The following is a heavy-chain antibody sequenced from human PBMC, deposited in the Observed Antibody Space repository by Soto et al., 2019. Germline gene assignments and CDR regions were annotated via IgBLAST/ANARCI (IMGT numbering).Heavy chain of an antibody. J-gene: IGHJ6*02. V-gene: IGHV1-18*01. Sequence: QVQLVQSGAEVKKPGASVKVSCKASNYTFTSYDISWVRQAPGQGLEWMGWISAYNGDTNYAQRLQGRITMTTDTSTSTAYKELTSLRSVHTAVYYCASSVGRSGSSAPYYYGMDVWGQGTTVTVSS. CDR1: NYTFTSYD. CDR2: ISAYNGDT. CDR3: ASSVGRSGSSAPYYYGMDV. D-gene: IGHD3-10*01.